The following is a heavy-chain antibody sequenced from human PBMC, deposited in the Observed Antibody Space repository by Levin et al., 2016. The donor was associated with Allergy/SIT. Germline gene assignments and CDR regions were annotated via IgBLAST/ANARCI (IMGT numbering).Heavy chain of an antibody. D-gene: IGHD2-2*02. CDR1: GGSISSYY. CDR2: IYYSGST. CDR3: ARERAYCSSTSCYTRDAFDI. V-gene: IGHV4-59*13. Sequence: SETLSLTCTVSGGSISSYYWSWIRQPPGKGLEWIGYIYYSGSTNYNPSLKSRVTISVDTSKNQFSLKLSSVTAADTAVYYCARERAYCSSTSCYTRDAFDIWGQGTMVTVSS. J-gene: IGHJ3*02.